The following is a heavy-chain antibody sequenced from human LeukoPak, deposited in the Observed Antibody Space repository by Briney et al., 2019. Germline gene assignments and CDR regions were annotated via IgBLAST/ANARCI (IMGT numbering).Heavy chain of an antibody. Sequence: PGRSLRLSCAASGFTFSSYGIHWVRQAPDKGQEWVAVVWYDGSEKYYADSVKGRFTISRDNSKNTLYLQMNSLRAEDTAIYYCARDRGDPDYYFDQWGQGTLVTVSS. CDR2: VWYDGSEK. V-gene: IGHV3-33*01. CDR3: ARDRGDPDYYFDQ. CDR1: GFTFSSYG. D-gene: IGHD7-27*01. J-gene: IGHJ4*02.